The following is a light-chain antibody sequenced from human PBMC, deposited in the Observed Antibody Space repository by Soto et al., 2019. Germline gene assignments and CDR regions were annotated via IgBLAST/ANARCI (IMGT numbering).Light chain of an antibody. Sequence: DIQMTQSPSSLSASVGDRVTITCRASQSISSYLNWYQQKPGKAPKLLIYAASSLQSGVPSRFSGSGSGTEFTLTISSLQPEDFATYYCQQSYSTLFTFGPATKVDIK. V-gene: IGKV1-39*01. J-gene: IGKJ3*01. CDR3: QQSYSTLFT. CDR1: QSISSY. CDR2: AAS.